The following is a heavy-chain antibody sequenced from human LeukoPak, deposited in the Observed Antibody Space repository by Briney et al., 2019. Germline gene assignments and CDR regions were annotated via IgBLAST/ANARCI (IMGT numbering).Heavy chain of an antibody. CDR1: GGSISSYY. J-gene: IGHJ4*02. D-gene: IGHD1-26*01. Sequence: SETLSLTCTVSGGSISSYYWSWIRQPPGKGLEWIGYIYYSGSTNYNPSLKSRVTISVDTSKNQFSLKLSSVTAADTAVYYCARDRGWELRGHWGQGTLVTVSS. CDR3: ARDRGWELRGH. V-gene: IGHV4-59*12. CDR2: IYYSGST.